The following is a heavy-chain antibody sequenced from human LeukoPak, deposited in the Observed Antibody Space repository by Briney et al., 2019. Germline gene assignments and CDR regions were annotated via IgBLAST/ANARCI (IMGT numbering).Heavy chain of an antibody. D-gene: IGHD3-22*01. V-gene: IGHV3-11*01. Sequence: PGGSLRLSCAASGFTFSDYYMSWIRQAPGKGLEWVSYISTSGSTIYYADSLKGRFTISRDNAKNSLYLQMNSLRAEDTAVYYCARLPSKYYYDSSGYYYSGDYWGQGTLVTVSS. J-gene: IGHJ4*02. CDR1: GFTFSDYY. CDR3: ARLPSKYYYDSSGYYYSGDY. CDR2: ISTSGSTI.